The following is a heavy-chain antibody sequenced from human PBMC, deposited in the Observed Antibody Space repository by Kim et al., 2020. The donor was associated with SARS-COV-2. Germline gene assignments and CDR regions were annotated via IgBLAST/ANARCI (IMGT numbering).Heavy chain of an antibody. CDR2: IYYSGGT. J-gene: IGHJ4*02. D-gene: IGHD2-21*01. CDR1: GGSISSYY. V-gene: IGHV4-59*13. Sequence: SETLSLTCTVSGGSISSYYWSWIRQPPGKGLEWIGYIYYSGGTNYNPSLKSRVTISVDTSKNQFSLKLSSVTAADTAVYYCARASWGFQLWQFDYWGQGTLVTVSS. CDR3: ARASWGFQLWQFDY.